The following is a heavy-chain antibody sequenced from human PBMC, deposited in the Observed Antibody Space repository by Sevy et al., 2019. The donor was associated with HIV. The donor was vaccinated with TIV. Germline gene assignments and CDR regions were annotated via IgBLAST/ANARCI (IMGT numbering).Heavy chain of an antibody. CDR1: GLTFSSDS. D-gene: IGHD5-18*01. V-gene: IGHV3-48*02. CDR2: ISSSSRTI. J-gene: IGHJ4*02. Sequence: GGSLRLSCVVSGLTFSSDSMNWVRQAPGKGLEWLASISSSSRTIYYADSVEGRFTISRDNDKKSVFLQMNNLRDEDSATYYCARDVDTPFVRSFDCWGQGTLVTVSS. CDR3: ARDVDTPFVRSFDC.